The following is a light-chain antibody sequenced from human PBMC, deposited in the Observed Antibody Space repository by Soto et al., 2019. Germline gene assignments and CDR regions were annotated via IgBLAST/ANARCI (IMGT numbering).Light chain of an antibody. CDR2: GAS. V-gene: IGKV3-20*01. CDR3: QQYGCSPLT. CDR1: QSVSSSY. Sequence: EIVLTQSPGTLSLSPGERATLSCRASQSVSSSYLAWYQQKPGQAPRLLIYGASSRATGIPDRFSGSGSGTNFTLTSSRLEPEDFAVYYCQQYGCSPLTFGPGTKVDIK. J-gene: IGKJ3*01.